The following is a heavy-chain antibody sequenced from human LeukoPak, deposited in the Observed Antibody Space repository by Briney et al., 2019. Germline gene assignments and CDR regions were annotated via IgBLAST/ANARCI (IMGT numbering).Heavy chain of an antibody. D-gene: IGHD6-6*01. J-gene: IGHJ6*03. CDR1: GGSISSYY. CDR2: IYTSGST. V-gene: IGHV4-4*07. Sequence: SETLSLTCTVSGGSISSYYWSWIRQPAGKGLEWIGRIYTSGSTNYNPSLKSRVTMSVDTSKNQSSPKLSSVTAADTAVYYCARDKQLEHYYYYYMDVWGKGTTVTVSS. CDR3: ARDKQLEHYYYYYMDV.